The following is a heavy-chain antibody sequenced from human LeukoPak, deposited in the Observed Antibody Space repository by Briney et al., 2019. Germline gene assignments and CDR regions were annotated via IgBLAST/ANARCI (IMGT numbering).Heavy chain of an antibody. CDR2: ISAYNGNT. J-gene: IGHJ4*02. V-gene: IGHV1-18*01. Sequence: ASVKVSCKASGYTFTSYGISWVRQAPGQGLEWMGWISAYNGNTNYAQKLQGRVTMTTDTSTSTAYMELRSLRSDDTAVYYCASDVRMGYGSGSSNWGQGTLVTVSS. CDR3: ASDVRMGYGSGSSN. CDR1: GYTFTSYG. D-gene: IGHD3-10*01.